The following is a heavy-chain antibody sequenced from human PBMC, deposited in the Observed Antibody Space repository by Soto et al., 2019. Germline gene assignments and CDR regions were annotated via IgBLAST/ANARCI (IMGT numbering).Heavy chain of an antibody. J-gene: IGHJ1*01. V-gene: IGHV4-30-4*01. D-gene: IGHD1-7*01. CDR2: IFYSGDT. CDR3: VGTGTTDDF. Sequence: VQLQGSGPGLVKPSQTLSLTCTVSGASVNTGDYYWSYIRQSPGKGLEWLGYIFYSGDTYYNPSLKSRATISLNTSRNQISLTLTSVTDADTAAYFCVGTGTTDDFWGQGTLVTVSS. CDR1: GASVNTGDYY.